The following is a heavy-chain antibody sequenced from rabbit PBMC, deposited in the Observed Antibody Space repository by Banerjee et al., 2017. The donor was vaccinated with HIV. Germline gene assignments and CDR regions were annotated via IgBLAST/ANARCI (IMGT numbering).Heavy chain of an antibody. CDR1: GLDFSSSHW. CDR2: IHSVSGST. CDR3: ARSTSGYDIGDL. J-gene: IGHJ4*01. D-gene: IGHD1-1*01. Sequence: QEQLVEYGGDLVQPEGSLTLTCKASGLDFSSSHWICWVCQAPGKGLEWIACIHSVSGSTYYASWAKGRFTISKTSSPTVTLQMTSLTAADTATYFCARSTSGYDIGDLWGPGTLVTVS. V-gene: IGHV1S45*01.